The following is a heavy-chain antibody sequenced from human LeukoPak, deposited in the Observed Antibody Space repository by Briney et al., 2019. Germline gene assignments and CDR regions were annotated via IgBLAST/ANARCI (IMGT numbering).Heavy chain of an antibody. D-gene: IGHD3-16*02. CDR2: ISSSSSYM. CDR3: ARAPGYHYVDY. V-gene: IGHV3-21*01. CDR1: GFTFSSYT. J-gene: IGHJ4*02. Sequence: KAGGSLRLSCAASGFTFSSYTMNWVRQAPGQGLEWASSISSSSSYMYYADSVKGRFTISRDNAKNSLDLQMNSLRAEDTAVYYCARAPGYHYVDYWGQGTLVTVSS.